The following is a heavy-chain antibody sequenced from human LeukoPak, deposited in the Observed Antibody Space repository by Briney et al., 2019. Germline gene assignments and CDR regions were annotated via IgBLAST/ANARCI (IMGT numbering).Heavy chain of an antibody. Sequence: GGSLRLSCAASGXTFRSYWMHWVRQAPGKGLVWVSRINTDGSITSYADSVKGRFTISRDDAKNTLYLQMNSLRAEDTAVYYCATPIGARAFDYWGQGTLVTVSS. CDR2: INTDGSIT. CDR1: GXTFRSYW. CDR3: ATPIGARAFDY. J-gene: IGHJ4*02. V-gene: IGHV3-74*01. D-gene: IGHD6-6*01.